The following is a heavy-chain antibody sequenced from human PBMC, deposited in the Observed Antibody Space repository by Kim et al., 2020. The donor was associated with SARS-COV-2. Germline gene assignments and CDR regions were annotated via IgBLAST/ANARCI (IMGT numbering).Heavy chain of an antibody. V-gene: IGHV3-13*01. CDR2: IGADGDT. J-gene: IGHJ6*02. CDR3: VRDPSGSNSYYGMDV. Sequence: GGSLRLSCAASGFTFSSHDMHWVRQATGKGLEWVSGIGADGDTYYLGSVRGRFTISRENAKNSLYLQMNSLTVGDTAVYYCVRDPSGSNSYYGMDVWGQG. CDR1: GFTFSSHD. D-gene: IGHD1-26*01.